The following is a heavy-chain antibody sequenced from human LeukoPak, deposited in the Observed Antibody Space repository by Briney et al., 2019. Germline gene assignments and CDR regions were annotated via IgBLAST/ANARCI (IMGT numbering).Heavy chain of an antibody. J-gene: IGHJ4*02. V-gene: IGHV4-61*02. D-gene: IGHD5-18*01. CDR1: GGSISSGSYY. Sequence: PSETLSLTCTVSGGSISSGSYYWSWIRQPAGKGLEWIGRIYTSGSTNYNPSLKSRVTISVDTSKNQFSLKLSSVTAADTAVYYCAFGSYGYLYWGQGTLVTVSS. CDR2: IYTSGST. CDR3: AFGSYGYLY.